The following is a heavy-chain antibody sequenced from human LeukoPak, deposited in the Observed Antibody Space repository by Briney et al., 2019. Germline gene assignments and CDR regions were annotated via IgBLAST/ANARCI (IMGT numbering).Heavy chain of an antibody. CDR2: INHSGST. CDR3: ARGGERRGLDY. V-gene: IGHV4-34*01. J-gene: IGHJ4*02. D-gene: IGHD3-10*01. Sequence: SETLSLTCAVYGGSFSGYYWSWIRQPPGKGLEWIGEINHSGSTNYNPSLKSRVTISVDTSKNQFSLKLSSVTAADTAVYYCARGGERRGLDYWGQGTLVTVSS. CDR1: GGSFSGYY.